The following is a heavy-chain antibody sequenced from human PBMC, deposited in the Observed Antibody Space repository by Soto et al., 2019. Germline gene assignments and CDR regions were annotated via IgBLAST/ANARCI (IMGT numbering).Heavy chain of an antibody. CDR2: IHYSGTT. CDR3: AAPTATYWNFSI. V-gene: IGHV4-31*03. D-gene: IGHD2-21*02. CDR1: GDSITAGGHY. Sequence: SETLSLTCTVSGDSITAGGHYWAWIRQHPEKGLEWLGYIHYSGTTDYNPPLKSRLTVSVDTSKNQFSLSRSSVTAADTAIYYCAAPTATYWNFSIWGRGTLVNVS. J-gene: IGHJ2*01.